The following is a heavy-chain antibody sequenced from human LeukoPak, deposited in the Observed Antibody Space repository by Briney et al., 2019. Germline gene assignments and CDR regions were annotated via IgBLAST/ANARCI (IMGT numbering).Heavy chain of an antibody. CDR1: GYSISSGYY. CDR2: IYHSGST. Sequence: ASETLSLTCAVSGYSISSGYYWGWIRQPPGKGLEWIGSIYHSGSTYYNPSLKSRVTISVDTSKNQFSLKLSSVTAADTAMYYCARHSRPANWFDPWGQGTLVTVSS. J-gene: IGHJ5*02. V-gene: IGHV4-38-2*01. CDR3: ARHSRPANWFDP.